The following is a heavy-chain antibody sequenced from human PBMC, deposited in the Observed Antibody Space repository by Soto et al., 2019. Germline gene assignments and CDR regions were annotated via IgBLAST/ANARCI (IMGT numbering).Heavy chain of an antibody. CDR1: GFNFSTHG. CDR2: ISRSSNYI. J-gene: IGHJ4*02. CDR3: ATHSGYVHFDY. D-gene: IGHD5-12*01. Sequence: EVHLVESGGGLVKPGGSLRLSCATSGFNFSTHGMNWIRQAPGKGLQWVSSISRSSNYIQYADSVKGRFAVFRDNAKNSLYLLMNSLRAEDTAIYYCATHSGYVHFDYWGQGTVVTVSS. V-gene: IGHV3-21*06.